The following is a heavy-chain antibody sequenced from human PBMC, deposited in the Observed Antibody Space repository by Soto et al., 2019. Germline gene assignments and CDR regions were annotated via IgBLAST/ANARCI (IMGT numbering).Heavy chain of an antibody. Sequence: EVQLLESGGGLVQPGGSLRLSCAASGFTFSGYAMSWVRQAPGKGLEWVSAISGSGGSTYYADSVKGRFTISRDNSKNTLYLQMNSLRAEDTAVYYCAKSILLWFGELLSGIDYWGQGTLVTVSS. D-gene: IGHD3-10*01. V-gene: IGHV3-23*01. CDR1: GFTFSGYA. CDR3: AKSILLWFGELLSGIDY. CDR2: ISGSGGST. J-gene: IGHJ4*02.